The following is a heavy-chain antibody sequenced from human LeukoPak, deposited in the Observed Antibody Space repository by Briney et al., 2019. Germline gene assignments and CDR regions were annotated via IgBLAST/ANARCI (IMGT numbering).Heavy chain of an antibody. D-gene: IGHD4-17*01. CDR3: ARDRLATNTGWFDP. J-gene: IGHJ5*02. V-gene: IGHV4-31*03. CDR1: GGSISSGGYY. Sequence: SQTLSLTCTVSGGSISSGGYYWSWLRQHPGKGLEWIGYIYYSGSTYYNPSLKSRVTISVDTSKNQFSLKLSSVTAADTAVYYCARDRLATNTGWFDPWGQGTLVTVSS. CDR2: IYYSGST.